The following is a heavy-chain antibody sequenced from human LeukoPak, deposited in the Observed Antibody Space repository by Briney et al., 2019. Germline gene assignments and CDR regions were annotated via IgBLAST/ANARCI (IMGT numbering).Heavy chain of an antibody. Sequence: GGSLRLSCAASGFSFSKYWMHWVRQTPGEGLVWVARIKEDGTYTSYADSVKGRFTISRDNARNTVFLQMNSLRAEDTTVYYCARDFDMGITPGDDFDFWGQGTLVTVSS. J-gene: IGHJ4*02. CDR2: IKEDGTYT. CDR3: ARDFDMGITPGDDFDF. V-gene: IGHV3-74*01. CDR1: GFSFSKYW. D-gene: IGHD3-9*01.